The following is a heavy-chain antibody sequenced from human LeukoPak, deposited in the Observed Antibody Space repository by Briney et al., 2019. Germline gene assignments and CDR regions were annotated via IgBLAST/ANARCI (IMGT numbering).Heavy chain of an antibody. CDR3: TKDSGTYNWLDP. CDR1: GFIFGDSA. Sequence: PGGSLRLSPAGPGFIFGDSAIRSVRESPRKGLERVCLIYRKVKGYATAFAASVKGRFSISRDDSQNTAFLHMDTLKTEGTALYFCTKDSGTYNWLDPWGEGTLVTVSS. J-gene: IGHJ5*02. CDR2: IYRKVKGYAT. V-gene: IGHV3-73*01. D-gene: IGHD1-26*01.